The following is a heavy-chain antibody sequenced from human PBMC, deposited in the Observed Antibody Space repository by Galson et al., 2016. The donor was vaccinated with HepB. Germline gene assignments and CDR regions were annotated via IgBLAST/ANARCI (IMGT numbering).Heavy chain of an antibody. D-gene: IGHD2-8*01. CDR1: GGTLNSYA. Sequence: SVKVSCKASGGTLNSYAISWVRQAPGQGLEWMGGIIPIFGTSNYAQRFQGRVTFTADESTSTAYMELSSLRSEDTAMYYCASKVVAVGVYYYGMDVWGQGTTVTVSS. CDR2: IIPIFGTS. J-gene: IGHJ6*02. CDR3: ASKVVAVGVYYYGMDV. V-gene: IGHV1-69*13.